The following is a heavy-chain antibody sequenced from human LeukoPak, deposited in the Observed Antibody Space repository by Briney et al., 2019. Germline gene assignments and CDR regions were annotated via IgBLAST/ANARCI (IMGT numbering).Heavy chain of an antibody. D-gene: IGHD2-15*01. CDR3: ARGGNCSGGSCYSDRGWFDP. Sequence: SEPLSLTCTVSGYSISSGYYWGWIRQPPGKGLEWICRVYHSGCTYYNPSLKSRVTISVDTSKNQFSLKLSSVTAADTAVYYCARGGNCSGGSCYSDRGWFDPWGQGTLVTVSS. V-gene: IGHV4-38-2*02. CDR2: VYHSGCT. CDR1: GYSISSGYY. J-gene: IGHJ5*02.